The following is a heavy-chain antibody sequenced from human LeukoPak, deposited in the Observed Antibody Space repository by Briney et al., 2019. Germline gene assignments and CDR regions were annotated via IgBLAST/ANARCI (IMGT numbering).Heavy chain of an antibody. J-gene: IGHJ4*02. CDR1: GNSISSSSYY. CDR3: ARDRRNYDSSGYYYGY. CDR2: IYYSGST. V-gene: IGHV4-39*07. D-gene: IGHD3-22*01. Sequence: PSETLSLTCTVSGNSISSSSYYWGWIRQPPGKGLEWIGTIYYSGSTYYNPSLKSRVTISVDTSKNQFSLKLSSVTAADTAVYYCARDRRNYDSSGYYYGYWGQGTLVTVSS.